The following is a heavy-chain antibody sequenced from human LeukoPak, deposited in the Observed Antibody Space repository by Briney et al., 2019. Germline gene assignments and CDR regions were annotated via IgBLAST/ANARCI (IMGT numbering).Heavy chain of an antibody. J-gene: IGHJ3*01. CDR3: ARHMSVSYDAFDL. V-gene: IGHV4-59*08. Sequence: PSETLSLTCSVSDGSTTGYYWSWIRQSPGKGLEWIAYVYYTGRTLYNPSLESRVTISVDTSKTQFSLTVTSVTAADTAVYYCARHMSVSYDAFDLWGRGTTVTVSS. CDR1: DGSTTGYY. D-gene: IGHD3-10*01. CDR2: VYYTGRT.